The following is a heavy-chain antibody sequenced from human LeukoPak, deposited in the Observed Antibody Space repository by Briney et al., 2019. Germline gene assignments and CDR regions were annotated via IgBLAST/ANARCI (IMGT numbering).Heavy chain of an antibody. CDR1: GFTFSNYW. CDR3: IRDFRSADL. V-gene: IGHV3-74*01. CDR2: IYVDGRTT. Sequence: GGSLRLSCVASGFTFSNYWMHWVRQPPGKGLAWVSRIYVDGRTTNYADSVKGRFTISRDNAKNTVYLEMNSLSVEDTATYYCIRDFRSADLWGQGTLVTVTS. J-gene: IGHJ5*02.